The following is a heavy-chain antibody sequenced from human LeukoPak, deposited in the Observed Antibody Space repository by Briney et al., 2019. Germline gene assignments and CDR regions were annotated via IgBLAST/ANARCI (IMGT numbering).Heavy chain of an antibody. CDR1: GGSISSYY. V-gene: IGHV4-34*01. D-gene: IGHD6-19*01. J-gene: IGHJ3*02. CDR2: INHSGST. CDR3: ARRSSAWYIAFDI. Sequence: SETLSLTCTVSGGSISSYYWSWIRQPPGKGLEWIGEINHSGSTNYNPSLKSRVTISVDTSKNQFSLKLSSVTAADTAVYYCARRSSAWYIAFDIWGQGTMVTVSS.